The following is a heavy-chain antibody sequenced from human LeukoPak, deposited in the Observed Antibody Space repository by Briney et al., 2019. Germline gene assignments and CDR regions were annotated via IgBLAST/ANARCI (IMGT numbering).Heavy chain of an antibody. V-gene: IGHV3-66*01. Sequence: GGSLRLSCAASGFSVSSNYMTWVRQAPGKGLEWVSVIYAGGTTYYADSVRGRFTISRDTSRNTLYLHMNSLRGEDTAVYYCARDSRNYYGSGSYCVYDYWGQGNLVTVSS. CDR3: ARDSRNYYGSGSYCVYDY. J-gene: IGHJ4*02. CDR2: IYAGGTT. D-gene: IGHD3-10*01. CDR1: GFSVSSNY.